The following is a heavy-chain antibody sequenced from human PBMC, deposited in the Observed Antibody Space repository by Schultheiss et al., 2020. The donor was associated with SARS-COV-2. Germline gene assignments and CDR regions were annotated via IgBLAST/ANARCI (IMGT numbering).Heavy chain of an antibody. Sequence: SQTLSLTCAISGDSVSRNSAAWNWIRQSPLRGLEWLGRTYYRSRWYSDYAVSVKSRITINPDTSKNQFSLQLNSVTPEDTAVYYCARGISSIAVAGTYWFDPWGQGILVTFSS. CDR2: TYYRSRWYS. CDR3: ARGISSIAVAGTYWFDP. CDR1: GDSVSRNSAA. J-gene: IGHJ5*02. D-gene: IGHD6-19*01. V-gene: IGHV6-1*01.